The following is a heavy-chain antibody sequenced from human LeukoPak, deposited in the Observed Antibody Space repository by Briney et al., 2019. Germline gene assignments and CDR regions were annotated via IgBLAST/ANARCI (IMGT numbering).Heavy chain of an antibody. J-gene: IGHJ6*02. Sequence: GGSLRLSCAASGFTFSDHWMHWVRLVAGKGLVWVASIRGDGRRTWYADSVKGRFTISRDSAQNTLHLQMDSLRAEDTAMYYCARDSYGSGSYLYYYYGMDVWGQGTTVTVSS. D-gene: IGHD3-10*01. CDR2: IRGDGRRT. CDR3: ARDSYGSGSYLYYYYGMDV. V-gene: IGHV3-74*01. CDR1: GFTFSDHW.